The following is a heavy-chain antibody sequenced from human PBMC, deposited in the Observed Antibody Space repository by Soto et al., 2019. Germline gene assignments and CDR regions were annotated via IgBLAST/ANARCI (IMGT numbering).Heavy chain of an antibody. V-gene: IGHV4-31*01. J-gene: IGHJ4*02. CDR2: IYYSGIT. Sequence: QVQLQESGPGLVKPSQTLSLTCTVSGGSISSGGYYWSWIRQHPGKGLEWIGYIYYSGITYYNPSLENLITISVSTSENQFSLKLSSVTASDTAVYYCAAYGSGTYKPTTFDYWGQGTLVTVSS. D-gene: IGHD3-10*01. CDR3: AAYGSGTYKPTTFDY. CDR1: GGSISSGGYY.